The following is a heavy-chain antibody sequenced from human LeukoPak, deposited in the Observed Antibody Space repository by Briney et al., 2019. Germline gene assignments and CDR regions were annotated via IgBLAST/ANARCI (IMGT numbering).Heavy chain of an antibody. CDR3: ARQQIGYCSSTSCFYYYYYMDV. D-gene: IGHD2-2*01. CDR2: IIPIFGTA. Sequence: EASVKVSCKASGGTFSSYAISWVRQAPGQGLEWMGGIIPIFGTANYAQKFQGRVTITTDESTSTAYMELSSLRSEDTAVYYCARQQIGYCSSTSCFYYYYYMDVWGKGTTVTVSS. V-gene: IGHV1-69*05. J-gene: IGHJ6*03. CDR1: GGTFSSYA.